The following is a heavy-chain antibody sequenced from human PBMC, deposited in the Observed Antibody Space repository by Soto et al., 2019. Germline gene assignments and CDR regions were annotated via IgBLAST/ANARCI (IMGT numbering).Heavy chain of an antibody. V-gene: IGHV3-66*04. CDR1: GFTVSSNY. CDR3: RRLFDSGHGPCDY. CDR2: IYRDGYT. D-gene: IGHD3-10*01. Sequence: EVQLVESGGDLVQPGGSLRLSCAASGFTVSSNYMTWVRQAPGKGLEWVSVIYRDGYTYYAGSVKGRFTTSRDNSKNTLYLQMNTLRPEDTAVYYCRRLFDSGHGPCDYWGQGTLVTVSS. J-gene: IGHJ4*02.